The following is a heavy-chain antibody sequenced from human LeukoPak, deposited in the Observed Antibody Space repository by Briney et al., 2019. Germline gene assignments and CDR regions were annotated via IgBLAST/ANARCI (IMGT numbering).Heavy chain of an antibody. J-gene: IGHJ3*02. D-gene: IGHD3-3*01. CDR3: ANGALRFLEWLSADAFDI. CDR2: ISGSGGST. V-gene: IGHV3-23*01. CDR1: GFTFSSYA. Sequence: GGSLRLSCAASGFTFSSYAMSWVRQAPGKGLEWVSAISGSGGSTYYADSVKGRFTISRDNSKNTLYLQMNSLRAEDTAVYYCANGALRFLEWLSADAFDIWGQGTMVTVSS.